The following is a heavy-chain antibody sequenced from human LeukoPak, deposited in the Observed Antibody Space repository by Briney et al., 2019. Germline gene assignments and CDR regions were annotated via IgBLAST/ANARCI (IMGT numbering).Heavy chain of an antibody. CDR2: ISGSGGST. V-gene: IGHV3-23*01. Sequence: GGSLRLSCAASGFTFSSFAMSWVRQAPGKGLEWVSAISGSGGSTYYADSVKGRFTISRDNSKNTLYLQMNSLRAEDTAVYYCAKVVGYSSGWHDYWGQGTLVTVSS. D-gene: IGHD6-19*01. J-gene: IGHJ4*02. CDR1: GFTFSSFA. CDR3: AKVVGYSSGWHDY.